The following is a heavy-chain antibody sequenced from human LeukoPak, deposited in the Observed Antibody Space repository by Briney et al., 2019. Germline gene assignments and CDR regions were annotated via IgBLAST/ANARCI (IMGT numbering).Heavy chain of an antibody. D-gene: IGHD3-22*01. Sequence: SETLSLTCTVSGGSISSYYWSWIRQPPGKGLEWIGYIYYSGSTNYNPSLKSRVTISVDTSKNQFSLKLSSVTAADTAVYYCARVGYYYDSSGYSVSRAYFDYWGQGTLVTVSS. J-gene: IGHJ4*02. V-gene: IGHV4-59*01. CDR3: ARVGYYYDSSGYSVSRAYFDY. CDR1: GGSISSYY. CDR2: IYYSGST.